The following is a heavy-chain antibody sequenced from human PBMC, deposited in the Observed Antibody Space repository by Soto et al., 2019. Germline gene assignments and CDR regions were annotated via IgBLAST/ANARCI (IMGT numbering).Heavy chain of an antibody. CDR1: GGTFSNSP. V-gene: IGHV1-69*14. CDR2: IIPLFGVA. J-gene: IGHJ6*02. D-gene: IGHD1-1*01. CDR3: ARHQLEVDYYSGMDV. Sequence: QIQLVQSGAEVKKPGSSVKVSCKASGGTFSNSPISWVRQAPGQGLEWMGGIIPLFGVAEYAQKFQGRVTLTADKSTGTAYMELSSLTSDDTAIYYCARHQLEVDYYSGMDVWGQGTTVTVSS.